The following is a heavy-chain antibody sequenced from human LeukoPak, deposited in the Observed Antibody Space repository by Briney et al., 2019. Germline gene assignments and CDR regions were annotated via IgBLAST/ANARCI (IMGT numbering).Heavy chain of an antibody. CDR2: IYYSGST. Sequence: SETLSLTCTVSGVSISSSSYYWGWIRQPPGKGLEWIGSIYYSGSTYYNPSLKSRVTISVDTSKNQFSLKLSSVTAADTAVYYCARLIAVAGPEIENYDYWGQGTLVTVSS. CDR1: GVSISSSSYY. V-gene: IGHV4-39*01. CDR3: ARLIAVAGPEIENYDY. J-gene: IGHJ4*02. D-gene: IGHD6-19*01.